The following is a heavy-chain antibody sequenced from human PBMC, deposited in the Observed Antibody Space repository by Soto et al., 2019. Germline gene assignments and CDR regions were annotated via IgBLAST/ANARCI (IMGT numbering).Heavy chain of an antibody. D-gene: IGHD6-13*01. J-gene: IGHJ6*02. V-gene: IGHV1-3*01. Sequence: ASVKVSCKSFGSTFTSYAMHCVRHSHGERVELIGWINAGNVNTKYSQKFQGRVTITRDTSASTAYMELSSLRSEDTAVYYCARSHIAAAPYGMEVWGLGTTVTVSS. CDR3: ARSHIAAAPYGMEV. CDR2: INAGNVNT. CDR1: GSTFTSYA.